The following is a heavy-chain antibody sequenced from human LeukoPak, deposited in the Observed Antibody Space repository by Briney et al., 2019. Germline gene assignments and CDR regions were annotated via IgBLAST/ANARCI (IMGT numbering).Heavy chain of an antibody. D-gene: IGHD1-26*01. Sequence: SETLSLTCSVSGGSINSNGYYWAWIRQPPGKRPEWIGSIFYSGSTHYNPSLQSRITISADTSKGQFSLQLSSVTAADTAVYYCARQGVGATDFWGQGSLVTVSS. CDR2: IFYSGST. CDR1: GGSINSNGYY. CDR3: ARQGVGATDF. J-gene: IGHJ4*02. V-gene: IGHV4-39*01.